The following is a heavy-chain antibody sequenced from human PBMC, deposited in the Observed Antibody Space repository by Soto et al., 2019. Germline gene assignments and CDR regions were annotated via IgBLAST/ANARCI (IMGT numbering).Heavy chain of an antibody. Sequence: QVHLQESGPGLVEPSETLSLTCAVSGVSVSETYWWSWVRQPPGKGLEWIGEISHRGTPHYNASLWSRVSMSTDTSSNQISLTLMSVTAADSASYFCARHVGVPGTRGFDYWGQGTLVTVSS. J-gene: IGHJ4*02. CDR3: ARHVGVPGTRGFDY. V-gene: IGHV4-4*02. D-gene: IGHD6-13*01. CDR2: ISHRGTP. CDR1: GVSVSETYW.